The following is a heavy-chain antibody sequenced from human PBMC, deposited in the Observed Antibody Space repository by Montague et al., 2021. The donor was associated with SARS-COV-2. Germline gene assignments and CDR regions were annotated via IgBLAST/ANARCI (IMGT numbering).Heavy chain of an antibody. D-gene: IGHD2-8*01. CDR3: ARVGRRRRVRVSAMDV. V-gene: IGHV4-39*07. J-gene: IGHJ6*02. CDR1: GGSISSYSYY. CDR2: NNYSGST. Sequence: SETLSLTCTVSGGSISSYSYYWGWIRQPPGKGLEWFGYNNYSGSTNHTPTRKSRVTISVDTSKNQFSLKLSSVTAADTAVYYCARVGRRRRVRVSAMDVWGQGTTVTVSS.